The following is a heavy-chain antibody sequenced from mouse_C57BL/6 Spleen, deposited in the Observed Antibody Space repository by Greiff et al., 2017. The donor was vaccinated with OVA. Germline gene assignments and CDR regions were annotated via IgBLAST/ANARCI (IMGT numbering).Heavy chain of an antibody. V-gene: IGHV5-4*01. CDR3: ARGYVYDGAWFAY. D-gene: IGHD2-2*01. Sequence: EVQLVESGGGLVKPGGSLKLSCAASGFTFSSYAMSWVRQTPEKRLEWVATISDGGSYTYYPDNVKGRFTISRDNAKNNLYLQMSHLKSEDTAMYYCARGYVYDGAWFAYWGQGTLVTVSA. CDR2: ISDGGSYT. CDR1: GFTFSSYA. J-gene: IGHJ3*01.